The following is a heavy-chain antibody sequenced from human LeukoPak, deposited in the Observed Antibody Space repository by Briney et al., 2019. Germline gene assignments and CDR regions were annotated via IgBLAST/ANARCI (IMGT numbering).Heavy chain of an antibody. Sequence: SETLSLTCTVSGGSISSYYWSWIRQPAGKELEWIGRIYSSGSTNYSPSLKSRVTMSVDTSKNQFSLKLSSVTAADTAVYYCARESRDGYNLLFDYWGQGTLVTVSS. J-gene: IGHJ4*02. V-gene: IGHV4-4*07. CDR3: ARESRDGYNLLFDY. CDR1: GGSISSYY. D-gene: IGHD5-24*01. CDR2: IYSSGST.